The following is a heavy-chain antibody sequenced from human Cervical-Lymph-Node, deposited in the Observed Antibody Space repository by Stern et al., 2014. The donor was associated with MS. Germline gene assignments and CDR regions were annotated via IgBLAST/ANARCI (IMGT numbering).Heavy chain of an antibody. D-gene: IGHD6-19*01. J-gene: IGHJ4*02. Sequence: VQLVESGGGVVQPGRSLRLSCTASGFTFSNYAMHWVRPAPGKGLEWVAVVRNDGNEAYYADRVRGRFTISRYNSKNTLYLQMDSLTTEDTAIYYCARGLYSSGCYLHVYWGRGTLVTVSS. CDR2: VRNDGNEA. CDR3: ARGLYSSGCYLHVY. V-gene: IGHV3-33*01. CDR1: GFTFSNYA.